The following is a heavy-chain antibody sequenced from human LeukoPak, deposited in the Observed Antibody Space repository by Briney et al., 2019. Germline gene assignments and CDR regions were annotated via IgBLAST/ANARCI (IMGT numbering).Heavy chain of an antibody. J-gene: IGHJ6*02. V-gene: IGHV4-31*03. Sequence: SETLSLTCTVSGGSLSSGGYYWSWIRQHPGKGLEWIGYIYHSGSTYYNPSLKSRVTISVDTSKNQFSLKLSSVTAADTAVYYCARTRNYYYYGMDVWGQGTTVTVSS. CDR3: ARTRNYYYYGMDV. CDR1: GGSLSSGGYY. CDR2: IYHSGST.